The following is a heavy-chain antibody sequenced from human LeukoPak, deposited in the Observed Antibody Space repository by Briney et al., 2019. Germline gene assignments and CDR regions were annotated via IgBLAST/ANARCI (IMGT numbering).Heavy chain of an antibody. J-gene: IGHJ5*02. V-gene: IGHV3-30*18. CDR3: AKALTKYYYDSSGNWFDP. CDR2: ISYDGSNK. CDR1: RFTFSSYD. D-gene: IGHD3-22*01. Sequence: GGSLRLSCAASRFTFSSYDMHWVRQAPGKGLEWVAAISYDGSNKYYADSVKGRFTISRDNSKNTLYLQMISLRAEDTAVYYCAKALTKYYYDSSGNWFDPWGQGTLVTVSS.